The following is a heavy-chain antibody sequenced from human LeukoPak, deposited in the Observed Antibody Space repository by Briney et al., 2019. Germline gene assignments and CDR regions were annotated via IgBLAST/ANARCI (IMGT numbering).Heavy chain of an antibody. Sequence: ASVTVSFLGSGYTFTDYFIHWVRPAPGQGLEWMGWINAQSGAPRYAQIFEGRVTITRDTSIGTVYMQVSRLTSDDTAIYYCEGDGPSVCLYWGERTLVTVSS. CDR3: EGDGPSVCLY. D-gene: IGHD3-10*01. J-gene: IGHJ4*02. CDR1: GYTFTDYF. V-gene: IGHV1-2*02. CDR2: INAQSGAP.